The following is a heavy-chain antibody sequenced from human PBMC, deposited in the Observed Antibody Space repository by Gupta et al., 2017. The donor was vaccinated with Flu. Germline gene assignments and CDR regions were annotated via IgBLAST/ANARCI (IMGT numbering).Heavy chain of an antibody. Sequence: QVHLVESGGGVVQTGRSLRLSCGASGFSFGIYCMHWVHRDRGKGLEWVAVISYDGNNRHQADSVKGRFTISRDNSKNRLYLQIDSLRVEDTALYYCAKDETGAGNFAEDLHQWGQGTLVTVSS. CDR3: AKDETGAGNFAEDLHQ. D-gene: IGHD6-13*01. CDR1: GFSFGIYC. J-gene: IGHJ1*01. CDR2: ISYDGNNR. V-gene: IGHV3-30*18.